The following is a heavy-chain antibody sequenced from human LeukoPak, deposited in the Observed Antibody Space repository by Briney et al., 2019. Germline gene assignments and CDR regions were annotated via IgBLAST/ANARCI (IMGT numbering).Heavy chain of an antibody. J-gene: IGHJ2*01. CDR3: ATRVSGVVVAPYWYFDL. CDR1: GGSISSYY. D-gene: IGHD2-15*01. CDR2: IYYSGST. Sequence: PSETLSLTCTVSGGSISSYYWSWIRQPPGKGLEWIGYIYYSGSTNYNPSLKSRVTISVDTSKNQFSLKLSSVTAADTAVYYCATRVSGVVVAPYWYFDLWGRDTLVTVSS. V-gene: IGHV4-59*01.